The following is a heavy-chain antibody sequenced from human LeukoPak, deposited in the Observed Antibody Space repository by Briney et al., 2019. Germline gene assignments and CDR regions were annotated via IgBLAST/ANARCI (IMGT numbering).Heavy chain of an antibody. V-gene: IGHV4-34*01. D-gene: IGHD6-13*01. J-gene: IGHJ4*02. Sequence: SETLSLTCAVYGGSFSGYYWSWIRQPPGKGLEWIGEINHSGSTNYNPSLKSRVTISVDTSKNQFSLKLSSVTAADTAVYYCARVVHSSLPYYFDYWGQGTLVTVSS. CDR3: ARVVHSSLPYYFDY. CDR1: GGSFSGYY. CDR2: INHSGST.